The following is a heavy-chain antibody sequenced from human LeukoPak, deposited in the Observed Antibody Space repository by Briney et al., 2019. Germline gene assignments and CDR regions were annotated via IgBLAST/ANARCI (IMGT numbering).Heavy chain of an antibody. CDR1: GGSFSDYY. J-gene: IGHJ6*03. V-gene: IGHV4-34*01. Sequence: SETLSLTCAVYGGSFSDYYWSWIRQPPGKGLEWIGEINHSGSTNYNPSLKSRVTISVDTSKNQFSLKLSSVTAADMAVYYCARRPVRGVNKYYYYYMDVWGKGTTVTISS. D-gene: IGHD3-10*01. CDR3: ARRPVRGVNKYYYYYMDV. CDR2: INHSGST.